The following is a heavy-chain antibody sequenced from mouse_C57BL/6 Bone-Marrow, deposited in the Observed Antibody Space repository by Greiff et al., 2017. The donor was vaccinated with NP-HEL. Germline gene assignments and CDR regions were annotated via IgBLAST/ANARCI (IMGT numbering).Heavy chain of an antibody. V-gene: IGHV1-47*01. CDR2: FHPYNDDI. CDR3: ARRSNDDYSMDY. Sequence: VQLVESGAELVKPGASVKMSCKASGYTFTTYPIEWMKQSHGKCLEWIGNFHPYNDDIKYNEKFKGKATLTVDKYSRTVSLDLSRLTSADSAVYYCARRSNDDYSMDYWGQGTSVTVSS. CDR1: GYTFTTYP. D-gene: IGHD1-1*01. J-gene: IGHJ4*01.